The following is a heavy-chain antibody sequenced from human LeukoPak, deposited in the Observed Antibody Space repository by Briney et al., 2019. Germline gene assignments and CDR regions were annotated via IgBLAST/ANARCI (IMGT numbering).Heavy chain of an antibody. CDR2: IYYSGST. Sequence: SETLSLTCTVSGGSINSYYWSWIRQPPGKGLEWIGYIYYSGSTNYNPSLKSRVTISVDTSKNQFSLKLSSVTAADTAVYYCARTSGYSSSGIDCWGQGTLVTVSS. CDR1: GGSINSYY. D-gene: IGHD6-13*01. V-gene: IGHV4-59*01. CDR3: ARTSGYSSSGIDC. J-gene: IGHJ4*02.